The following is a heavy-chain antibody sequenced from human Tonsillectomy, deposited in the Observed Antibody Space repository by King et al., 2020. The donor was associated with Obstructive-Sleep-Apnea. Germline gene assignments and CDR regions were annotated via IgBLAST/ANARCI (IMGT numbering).Heavy chain of an antibody. CDR2: ISSSSSIT. CDR1: GFTFSSYS. Sequence: QLVQSGGGLVQPGGSLRLSCAASGFTFSSYSMNWVRQAPGKGREWGSYISSSSSITYYADSVKGRFTISRDNAKNSRYLQMNSLRAEDTAVYYCARGVKGCWSGHPIDYWGQGTLVTVSS. CDR3: ARGVKGCWSGHPIDY. V-gene: IGHV3-48*04. J-gene: IGHJ4*02. D-gene: IGHD3-3*01.